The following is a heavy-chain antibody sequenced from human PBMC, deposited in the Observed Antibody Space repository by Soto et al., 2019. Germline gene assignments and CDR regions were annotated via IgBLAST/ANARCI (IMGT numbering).Heavy chain of an antibody. CDR3: AREDKPGGYTPPGTSGFDS. V-gene: IGHV1-69*12. D-gene: IGHD5-12*01. J-gene: IGHJ4*02. Sequence: QVQLVQAGAEVKKPGSSVKVSCKASGGTFSTYAISWVRQAPGQGLEWMGGIIPIYGTANYAQQFQGRLTMTAVESTSTVYMELSSLRSDDTAVYYCAREDKPGGYTPPGTSGFDSWGQGTLVTVSS. CDR1: GGTFSTYA. CDR2: IIPIYGTA.